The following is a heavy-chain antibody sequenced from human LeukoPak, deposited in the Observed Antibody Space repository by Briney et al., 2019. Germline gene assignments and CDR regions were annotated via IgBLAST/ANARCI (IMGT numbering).Heavy chain of an antibody. CDR3: AREGVGGLVGAKDYFDY. D-gene: IGHD1-26*01. J-gene: IGHJ4*02. V-gene: IGHV6-1*01. CDR1: GDSVSSNSAA. Sequence: SQTLSLTCAISGDSVSSNSAAWNWIRQSPSRGLEWLGRTYYRSKWYNDYAESVKSRITINPVTSKNQFSLQLNSVTPEDTAVYYCAREGVGGLVGAKDYFDYWGQGTLVTVSS. CDR2: TYYRSKWYN.